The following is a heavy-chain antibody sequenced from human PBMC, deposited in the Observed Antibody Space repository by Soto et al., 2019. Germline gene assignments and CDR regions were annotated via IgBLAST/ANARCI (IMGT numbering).Heavy chain of an antibody. V-gene: IGHV4-39*01. Sequence: SETLSLTCSVSGGSISSSSHYWGWIRQPPGKGLEWIGSIYYSGNTYYNPSLRSRVTISVDTSKNQLSLKLSSVTAAETAVYYRARQWPTYYHFALTERPVTWFDPWGQGTLVTVSS. CDR2: IYYSGNT. J-gene: IGHJ5*02. D-gene: IGHD3-3*01. CDR1: GGSISSSSHY. CDR3: ARQWPTYYHFALTERPVTWFDP.